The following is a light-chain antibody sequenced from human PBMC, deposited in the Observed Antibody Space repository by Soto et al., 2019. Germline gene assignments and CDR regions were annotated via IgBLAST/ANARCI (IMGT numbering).Light chain of an antibody. Sequence: ILMTQSPATVSVSPGEGATLSCRASQNIYYNVAWYQHRPGQAPRLLIYRASTRAPGVPARFSGSGSGTEFTPTSSSLQPEDFTVYSCLQYHNLWAFGQGTKVDIK. J-gene: IGKJ1*01. CDR2: RAS. V-gene: IGKV3-15*01. CDR1: QNIYYN. CDR3: LQYHNLWA.